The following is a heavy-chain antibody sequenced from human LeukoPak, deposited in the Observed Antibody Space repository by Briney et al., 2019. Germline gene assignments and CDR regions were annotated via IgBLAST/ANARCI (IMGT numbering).Heavy chain of an antibody. CDR1: GYTFTSYY. CDR2: INPSGGST. Sequence: ASVKVSCKASGYTFTSYYMHWVRQAPGQGREWMGIINPSGGSTSYAQKFQGRVTMTRDTSTSTVYMELSSLRSEDTAVYYCARDSIVVVTAEGGFDYWGQGTLVTVSS. D-gene: IGHD2-21*02. V-gene: IGHV1-46*01. CDR3: ARDSIVVVTAEGGFDY. J-gene: IGHJ4*02.